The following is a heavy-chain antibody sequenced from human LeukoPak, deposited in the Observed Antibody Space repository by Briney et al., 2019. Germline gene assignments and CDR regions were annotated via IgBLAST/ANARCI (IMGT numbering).Heavy chain of an antibody. CDR1: GFTFTNYA. V-gene: IGHV3-21*01. D-gene: IGHD3-22*01. CDR3: ARDLSYYYDSSGYYPLGLRYMDV. Sequence: GGSLRLSCAASGFTFTNYAMTWVRQAPGKGLEWVSSISSSSSYIYYADSVKGRFTISRDNAKNSLYLQMNSLRAEDTAVYYCARDLSYYYDSSGYYPLGLRYMDVWGKGTTVTVSS. J-gene: IGHJ6*03. CDR2: ISSSSSYI.